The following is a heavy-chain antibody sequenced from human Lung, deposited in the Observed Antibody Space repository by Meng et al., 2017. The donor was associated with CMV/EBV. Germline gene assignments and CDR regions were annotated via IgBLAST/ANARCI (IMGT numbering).Heavy chain of an antibody. D-gene: IGHD6-19*01. CDR3: ARGRAGYYYYGMDV. CDR2: MNPNSGNT. V-gene: IGHV1-8*03. Sequence: ASXXVSXKASGYTFTSYDINWVRQATGQGLEWMGWMNPNSGNTGYAQKFQGRATITRNTSISTAYMELSSLRSEDTAVYYCARGRAGYYYYGMDVWGQGTTVTVSS. J-gene: IGHJ6*02. CDR1: GYTFTSYD.